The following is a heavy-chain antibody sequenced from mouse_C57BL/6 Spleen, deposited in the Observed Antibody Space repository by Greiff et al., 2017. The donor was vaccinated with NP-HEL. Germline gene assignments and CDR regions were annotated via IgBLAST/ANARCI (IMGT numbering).Heavy chain of an antibody. CDR3: ARSGREDIGYYYYFDY. CDR1: GYTFTDYN. J-gene: IGHJ2*01. CDR2: INPNNGGT. V-gene: IGHV1-18*01. D-gene: IGHD1-1*01. Sequence: EVQLQQSGPELVKPGASVKIPCKASGYTFTDYNMDWVKQSHGKSLEWIGDINPNNGGTIYNQKFKGKATLTVDKSSSTAYMELRSLTSEDTAVYYCARSGREDIGYYYYFDYWGQGTTLTVSS.